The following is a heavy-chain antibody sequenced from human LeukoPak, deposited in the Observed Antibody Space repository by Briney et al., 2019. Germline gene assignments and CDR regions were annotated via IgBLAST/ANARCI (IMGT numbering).Heavy chain of an antibody. D-gene: IGHD3-10*02. V-gene: IGHV3-48*03. CDR1: GFTFSSYE. CDR3: AELGITMIGGV. J-gene: IGHJ6*04. Sequence: GGSLRLSCAATGFTFSSYEMNWVRQAPGKGLEWVSYISSSGSTIYYADSVKGRSTISRDNAKNSLYLQMNSLRAEDTAVYYCAELGITMIGGVWGKGTTVTISS. CDR2: ISSSGSTI.